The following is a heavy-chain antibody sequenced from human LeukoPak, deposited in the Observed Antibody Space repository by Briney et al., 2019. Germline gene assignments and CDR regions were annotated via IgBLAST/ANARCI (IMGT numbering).Heavy chain of an antibody. CDR3: ARAGGTYYYYYYMDV. Sequence: SETLSLTCTVSGGSISSYYWTWIRQPPGKGLEWIGYIYYSGSTNYNPSLKSRVTISVDTSKNQFSLKLSSVTAADTAVYYCARAGGTYYYYYYMDVWGKGTTVTISS. CDR1: GGSISSYY. D-gene: IGHD2-15*01. CDR2: IYYSGST. V-gene: IGHV4-59*08. J-gene: IGHJ6*03.